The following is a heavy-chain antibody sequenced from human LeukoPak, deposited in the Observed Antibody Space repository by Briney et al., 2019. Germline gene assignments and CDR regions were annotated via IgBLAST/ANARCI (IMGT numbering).Heavy chain of an antibody. Sequence: SVKVSCKASGYTFTSYYMHWVRQAPGQGLEWMGIINPSGGSTSYAQKFQGRVTMTRDTSTSTVYMELSSLRSEDTAVYYCARAHYVWGSYRSYFLGYWGQGTLVTVSS. J-gene: IGHJ4*02. V-gene: IGHV1-46*01. CDR2: INPSGGST. CDR1: GYTFTSYY. CDR3: ARAHYVWGSYRSYFLGY. D-gene: IGHD3-16*02.